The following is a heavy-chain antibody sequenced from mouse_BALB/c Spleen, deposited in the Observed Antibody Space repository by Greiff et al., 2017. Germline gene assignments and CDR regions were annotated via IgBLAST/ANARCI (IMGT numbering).Heavy chain of an antibody. J-gene: IGHJ4*01. CDR3: TRRGSYAMDY. V-gene: IGHV1S22*01. Sequence: LQHPGSELVRPGASVKLSCKASGYTFTSYWMHWVKQRPGQGLEWIGNIYPGSGSTNYDEKFKSKATLTVDTSSSTAYMQLSSLTSEDSAVYYCTRRGSYAMDYWGQGTSVTVSS. CDR2: IYPGSGST. CDR1: GYTFTSYW.